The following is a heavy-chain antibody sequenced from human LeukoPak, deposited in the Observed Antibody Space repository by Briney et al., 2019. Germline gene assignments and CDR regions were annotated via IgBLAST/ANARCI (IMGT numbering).Heavy chain of an antibody. CDR2: INHSGST. D-gene: IGHD6-13*01. CDR1: GVSFSGYY. V-gene: IGHV4-34*01. Sequence: IPSETLSLTCAVYGVSFSGYYWSWIRQPPGKGLEWIGEINHSGSTNYNPSLKSRVTISVDTSKNQFSLKLSSVTAADTAVYYCARGPAAGYSSSWYRTDAFDIWGQGTMVTVSS. CDR3: ARGPAAGYSSSWYRTDAFDI. J-gene: IGHJ3*02.